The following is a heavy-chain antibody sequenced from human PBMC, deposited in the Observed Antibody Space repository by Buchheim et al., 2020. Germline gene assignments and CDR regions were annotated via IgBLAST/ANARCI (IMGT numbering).Heavy chain of an antibody. Sequence: QVQLQESGPGLVKPSETLSLTCTVSGGSISSYYWSWIRQSPGKGLEWIGYIYSSGSTTYNPSLKSRVTLSVDTSKNQFSLNLRSVTAADTAVYYCARDQYTNGWEVFDYWSQGTL. CDR1: GGSISSYY. CDR3: ARDQYTNGWEVFDY. CDR2: IYSSGST. D-gene: IGHD6-19*01. J-gene: IGHJ4*02. V-gene: IGHV4-59*01.